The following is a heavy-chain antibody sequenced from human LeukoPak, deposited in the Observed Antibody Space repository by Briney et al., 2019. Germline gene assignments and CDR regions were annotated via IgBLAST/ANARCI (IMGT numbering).Heavy chain of an antibody. Sequence: PGRSLRLSCAASGSTFSSYAMHWARQAPGKGLEWVAVISYDGSNKYYADSVKGRFTISRDNSKNTLYLQMNSLRAEDTAVYYCATYGSGSHKSQPFDYWGQGTLVTVSS. CDR1: GSTFSSYA. CDR2: ISYDGSNK. V-gene: IGHV3-30*04. J-gene: IGHJ4*02. CDR3: ATYGSGSHKSQPFDY. D-gene: IGHD3-10*01.